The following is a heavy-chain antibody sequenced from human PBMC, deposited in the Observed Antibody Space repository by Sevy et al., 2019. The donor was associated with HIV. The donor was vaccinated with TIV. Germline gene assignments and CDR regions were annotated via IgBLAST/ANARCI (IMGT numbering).Heavy chain of an antibody. D-gene: IGHD2-15*01. J-gene: IGHJ4*02. CDR1: GYTFTSYR. CDR2: ISAHNGDT. CDR3: ARAYCSGGRCYSLAY. V-gene: IGHV1-18*01. Sequence: GASVKVSCKASGYTFTSYRIYWVRQAPGQGLESMGWISAHNGDTNYAQKFQGRVTMITDTSTTTAYMDLRSLRSDDTALYYCARAYCSGGRCYSLAYWGQGTLVTVSS.